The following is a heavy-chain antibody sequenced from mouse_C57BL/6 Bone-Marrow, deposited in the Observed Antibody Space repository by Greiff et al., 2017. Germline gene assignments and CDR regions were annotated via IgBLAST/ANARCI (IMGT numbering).Heavy chain of an antibody. CDR1: GYTFTSYG. Sequence: VKLVESGAELARPGASVKLSCKASGYTFTSYGISWVKQRTGQGLEWIGEIYPRSGNTYYNEKFKGKATLTADKSSSTAYMELRSLTSEDSAVYFCARRAYYGSSPYLGWGQGTTLTVSS. CDR3: ARRAYYGSSPYLG. D-gene: IGHD1-1*01. V-gene: IGHV1-81*01. J-gene: IGHJ2*01. CDR2: IYPRSGNT.